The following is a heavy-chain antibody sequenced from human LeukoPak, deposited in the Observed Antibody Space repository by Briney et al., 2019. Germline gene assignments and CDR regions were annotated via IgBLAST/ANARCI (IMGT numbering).Heavy chain of an antibody. Sequence: ASVKVSCKASGYTFTSYGISWVRQAPGQGLEWMGWISAYNGNTNYAQKLQGRVTMITDTSTSTAYMELRSLRSDDTAVYYCARDRTLDYYDSSGSPYAFDIWGQGTMVTVSS. J-gene: IGHJ3*02. CDR1: GYTFTSYG. D-gene: IGHD3-22*01. CDR3: ARDRTLDYYDSSGSPYAFDI. CDR2: ISAYNGNT. V-gene: IGHV1-18*01.